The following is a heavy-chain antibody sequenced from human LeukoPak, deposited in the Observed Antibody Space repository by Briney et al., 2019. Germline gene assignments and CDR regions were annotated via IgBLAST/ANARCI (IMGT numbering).Heavy chain of an antibody. CDR2: IYYSGST. D-gene: IGHD4-17*01. J-gene: IGHJ3*02. V-gene: IGHV4-61*01. Sequence: SETLSLTCAVSGYSISSGYYWGWIRQPPGKGLEWIGYIYYSGSTNYNPSLKSRVTISVDTSKNQFSLKLSSVTAADTAVYYCAREVRYYGDPNDAFDIWGQGTMVTVSS. CDR3: AREVRYYGDPNDAFDI. CDR1: GYSISSGYY.